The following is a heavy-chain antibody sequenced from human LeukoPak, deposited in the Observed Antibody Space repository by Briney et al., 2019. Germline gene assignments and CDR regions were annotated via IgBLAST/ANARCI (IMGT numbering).Heavy chain of an antibody. J-gene: IGHJ4*02. Sequence: SETLSLTCAVYGGSFSGYYWSWIRQPPGKGLEWIGYIYYSGSTNYNPSLKSRVTISVDTSKNQFSLKLSSVTAADTAVYYCARVFDYGGNYYFDYWGQGTLVTVSS. D-gene: IGHD4-23*01. CDR3: ARVFDYGGNYYFDY. V-gene: IGHV4-59*01. CDR1: GGSFSGYY. CDR2: IYYSGST.